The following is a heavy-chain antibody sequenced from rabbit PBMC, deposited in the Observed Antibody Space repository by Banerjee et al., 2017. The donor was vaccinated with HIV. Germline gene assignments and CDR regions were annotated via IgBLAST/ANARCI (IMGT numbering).Heavy chain of an antibody. CDR3: ARASVGWADYFNL. V-gene: IGHV1S45*01. CDR2: IYTDSGST. J-gene: IGHJ4*01. D-gene: IGHD4-1*01. Sequence: QEQLEESGGDLVKPGASLTLTCTASGFSFSSGYNMCWVRQAPGKGLEWIGCIYTDSGSTYYANWAKGRFTISKTSSTTVTLQMTSLTAADTATYFCARASVGWADYFNLWGPGTLVTVS. CDR1: GFSFSSGYN.